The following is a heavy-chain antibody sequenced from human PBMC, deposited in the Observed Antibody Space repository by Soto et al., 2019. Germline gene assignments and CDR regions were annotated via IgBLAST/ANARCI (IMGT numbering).Heavy chain of an antibody. Sequence: ASVKVSCKASGYTFTSYVMHWVRQAPGQRPEWMGRINAGNDNTKYSQKFWGRVTITRDTSGSTAYIELSSLRSEDTAVYSCARTSTVDTAMGMQNYWGQGTLVTVSS. V-gene: IGHV1-3*01. CDR1: GYTFTSYV. CDR3: ARTSTVDTAMGMQNY. D-gene: IGHD5-18*01. J-gene: IGHJ4*02. CDR2: INAGNDNT.